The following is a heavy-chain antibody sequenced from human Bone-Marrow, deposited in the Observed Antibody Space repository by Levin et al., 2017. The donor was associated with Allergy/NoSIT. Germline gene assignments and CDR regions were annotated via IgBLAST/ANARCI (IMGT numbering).Heavy chain of an antibody. CDR1: GFTFSSYS. Sequence: GESLKISCAASGFTFSSYSMNWVRQAPGKGLEWVSSISSTSSYIYYADSVKGRFTISRDNAQNSLYLQMNSLRAEDTAVFYCARDRAPYTAMATIDYWGQGTLVTVSS. D-gene: IGHD5-18*01. V-gene: IGHV3-21*01. CDR3: ARDRAPYTAMATIDY. J-gene: IGHJ4*02. CDR2: ISSTSSYI.